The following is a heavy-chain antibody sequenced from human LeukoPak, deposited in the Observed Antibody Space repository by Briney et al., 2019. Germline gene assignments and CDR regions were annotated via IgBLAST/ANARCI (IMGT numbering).Heavy chain of an antibody. V-gene: IGHV3-23*01. Sequence: GGSLRLSCAVSGITLSNYGMSWVRQAPGKGLEWVAGISGSGGSTNYADSVKGRFTISRDNPKNTLFLQMNSLRAEDTAVYFCAKRGVVVRVILVGFHKEAYYFDSWGQGALVTVSS. CDR2: ISGSGGST. CDR3: AKRGVVVRVILVGFHKEAYYFDS. J-gene: IGHJ4*02. CDR1: GITLSNYG. D-gene: IGHD3-10*01.